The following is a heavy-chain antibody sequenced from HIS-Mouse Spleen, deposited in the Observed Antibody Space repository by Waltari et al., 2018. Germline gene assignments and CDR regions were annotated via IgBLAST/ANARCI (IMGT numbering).Heavy chain of an antibody. Sequence: QVQLVQSGAEVKKPGASVKVSCKASGYTFTGYYMHWVRQAPGQGLEWMGWINPNSCGTNYAQQLQGRVTMTRDTSISTAYMELSRLRSDDTAVYYCARGGNWDDAFDIWGQGTMVTVSS. CDR3: ARGGNWDDAFDI. D-gene: IGHD7-27*01. J-gene: IGHJ3*02. CDR1: GYTFTGYY. CDR2: INPNSCGT. V-gene: IGHV1-2*02.